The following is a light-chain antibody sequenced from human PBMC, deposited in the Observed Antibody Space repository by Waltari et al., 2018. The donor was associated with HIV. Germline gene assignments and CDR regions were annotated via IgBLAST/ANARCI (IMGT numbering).Light chain of an antibody. V-gene: IGLV1-40*01. CDR1: SSNIGAGYD. CDR3: QSYDSGLSALI. CDR2: LNN. J-gene: IGLJ2*01. Sequence: QFVMTQPPSVSGAPGQRVTVSCTGSSSNIGAGYDVHWYQQVPGRSPRLLIYLNNNRPAGFPDRFSGSKSNSSASLAITGLQAEDEGDYYCQSYDSGLSALIFGGGTRVSVL.